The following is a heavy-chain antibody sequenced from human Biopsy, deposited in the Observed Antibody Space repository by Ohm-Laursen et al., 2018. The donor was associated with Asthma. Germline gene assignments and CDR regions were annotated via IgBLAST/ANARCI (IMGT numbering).Heavy chain of an antibody. CDR2: IMTVFGTT. D-gene: IGHD6-19*01. CDR1: GGTFSNFA. J-gene: IGHJ6*02. Sequence: ASVKVSCRAPGGTFSNFAISWVRQAPGQGLEWLGGIMTVFGTTNYTQKFQGRVTITADESTSTAYMEVTSLRSEDTAIYYCARCQVGYSSGWSLLLKKIYYSGMDAWGQGTAVTVSS. V-gene: IGHV1-69*13. CDR3: ARCQVGYSSGWSLLLKKIYYSGMDA.